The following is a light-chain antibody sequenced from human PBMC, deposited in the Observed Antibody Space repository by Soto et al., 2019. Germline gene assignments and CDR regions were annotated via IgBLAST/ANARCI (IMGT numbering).Light chain of an antibody. CDR1: SSDIGNNY. CDR2: DNN. V-gene: IGLV1-51*01. CDR3: GTWDASRNWV. J-gene: IGLJ3*02. Sequence: QSVLAQPPSVSAAPGQRVAISCSGGSSDIGNNYVSWYQQFPGTAPKLLIYDNNRRPSGIPDRFSGSKSGTSATLGITGLHSGDEADYYCGTWDASRNWVLGGGTKRTVL.